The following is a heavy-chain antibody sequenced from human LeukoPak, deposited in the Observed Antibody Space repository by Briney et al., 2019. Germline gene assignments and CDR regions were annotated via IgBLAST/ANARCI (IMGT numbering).Heavy chain of an antibody. V-gene: IGHV4-34*01. CDR1: GGSFSGYY. CDR3: ARPRRGSSGWYGYFQH. CDR2: INHSGST. Sequence: SETLSLTCAVYGGSFSGYYWSWIRQPPGKGLEWSGEINHSGSTNYNPSLKSRVTISGDTSKNQFSLRLSSVPAADRAVYYCARPRRGSSGWYGYFQHWGQGTLVTVSS. J-gene: IGHJ1*01. D-gene: IGHD6-19*01.